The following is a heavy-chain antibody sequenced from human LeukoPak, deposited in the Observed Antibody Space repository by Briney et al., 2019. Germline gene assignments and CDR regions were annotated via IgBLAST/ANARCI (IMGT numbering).Heavy chain of an antibody. J-gene: IGHJ6*02. V-gene: IGHV3-30-3*01. CDR2: ISYDGSNK. D-gene: IGHD2-15*01. CDR3: ARDMSGLLYYYYGMDV. CDR1: GFTFSSYA. Sequence: GRSLRLSCAASGFTFSSYAMHWVRQAPGKGLEWVAVISYDGSNKYYADSVKGRFTISRDNSKNTLHLQMNSLRAEDTAVYYCARDMSGLLYYYYGMDVWGQGTTVTVSS.